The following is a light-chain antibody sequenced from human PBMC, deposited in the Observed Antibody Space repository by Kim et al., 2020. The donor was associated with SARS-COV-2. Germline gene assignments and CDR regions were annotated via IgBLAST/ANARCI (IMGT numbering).Light chain of an antibody. Sequence: SASVGDRVTIACRASQIIDTFLAWYQQKPGKAPNLLIYQASILQIGVPSRFSGSGSGAEFTLTISSLQPDDFATYYCQHYIRFPYTFGQGTKVEI. J-gene: IGKJ2*01. CDR2: QAS. CDR3: QHYIRFPYT. CDR1: QIIDTF. V-gene: IGKV1-5*03.